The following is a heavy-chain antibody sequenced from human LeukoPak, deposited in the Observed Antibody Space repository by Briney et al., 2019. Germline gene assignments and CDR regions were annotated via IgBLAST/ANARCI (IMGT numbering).Heavy chain of an antibody. Sequence: PGRSLRLSCAASGFTFSSYAMHWVRQAPGKGLEWVAVISYDGSNKYYADSVKGRFTISRDNSKNTLYLQMNSLRAEDTAVYYCAKNPLLRYFDYWGQGTLVTVSS. CDR3: AKNPLLRYFDY. CDR1: GFTFSSYA. J-gene: IGHJ4*02. V-gene: IGHV3-30-3*02. CDR2: ISYDGSNK. D-gene: IGHD3-9*01.